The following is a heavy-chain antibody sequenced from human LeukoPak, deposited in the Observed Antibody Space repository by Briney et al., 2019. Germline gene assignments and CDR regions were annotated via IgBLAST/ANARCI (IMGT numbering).Heavy chain of an antibody. CDR1: GGSISSSSYY. D-gene: IGHD2-21*01. CDR2: IYYSGST. J-gene: IGHJ4*02. CDR3: ARARRVFPVALFDY. V-gene: IGHV4-39*07. Sequence: KTSETLSLTCTVSGGSISSSSYYWGWIRQPPGKGLEWIGSIYYSGSTYYNPSLKSRVTISVDTSKNQFSLKLSSVTAADTAVYYCARARRVFPVALFDYWGQGTLVTVSS.